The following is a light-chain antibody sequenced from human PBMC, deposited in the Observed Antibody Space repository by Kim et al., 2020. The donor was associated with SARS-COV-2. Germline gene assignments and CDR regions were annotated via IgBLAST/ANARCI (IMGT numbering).Light chain of an antibody. J-gene: IGKJ1*01. V-gene: IGKV1-39*01. CDR1: RSISTF. CDR2: GAS. Sequence: ASVGDRVTITCRASRSISTFLNWYQQEPGKAPKLLIYGASSLQSGVPSRFSGSGSGTDFTLTIRDLQPEYFATYSCQQSHSTPWTFGQGTKVDIK. CDR3: QQSHSTPWT.